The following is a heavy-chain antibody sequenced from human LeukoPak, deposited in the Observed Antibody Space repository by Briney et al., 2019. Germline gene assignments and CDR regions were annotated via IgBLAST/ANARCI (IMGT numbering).Heavy chain of an antibody. J-gene: IGHJ4*02. V-gene: IGHV3-30*02. Sequence: PGGSLRLSCAASGFTFSSYGMHWVRQAPGKGLGWVAFIRYDGSNKYYADSVKGRFTISRDNSKNTLYLQMNSLRAEDTAVYYCAKRGSSGSYFDYWGQGTLVTVSS. CDR3: AKRGSSGSYFDY. CDR1: GFTFSSYG. CDR2: IRYDGSNK. D-gene: IGHD1-26*01.